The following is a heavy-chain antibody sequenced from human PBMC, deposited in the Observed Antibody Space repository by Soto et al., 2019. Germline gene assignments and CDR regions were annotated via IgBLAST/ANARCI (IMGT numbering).Heavy chain of an antibody. CDR2: IYYSGST. V-gene: IGHV4-59*02. CDR3: ATSHYSSSIAVAGTRWFDP. J-gene: IGHJ5*02. CDR1: GGSVSSSY. D-gene: IGHD6-19*01. Sequence: SETLSLTCTISGGSVSSSYWSWTRQPPGKGLEWIGYIYYSGSTDYNPSLKSRVTISVDTSKNHFSLKLSSVTAADTAVYYCATSHYSSSIAVAGTRWFDPWGQGTLVTVSS.